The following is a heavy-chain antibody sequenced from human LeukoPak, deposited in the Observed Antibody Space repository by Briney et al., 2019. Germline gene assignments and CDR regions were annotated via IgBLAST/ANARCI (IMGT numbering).Heavy chain of an antibody. J-gene: IGHJ2*01. D-gene: IGHD2-2*01. CDR3: AKDMKGTSWDFDL. V-gene: IGHV3-30-3*01. CDR1: GFTFSSYS. CDR2: ISYDGSNK. Sequence: GGSLRLSCAASGFTFSSYSMHWVRQAPGKGLEWVAVISYDGSNKYYADSVKGRFTISRDNSKNTLYLQMNSLRTEDTAFYYCAKDMKGTSWDFDLWGRGTLVTVSS.